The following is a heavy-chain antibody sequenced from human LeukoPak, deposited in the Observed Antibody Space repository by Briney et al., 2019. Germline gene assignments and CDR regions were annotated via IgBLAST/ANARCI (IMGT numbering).Heavy chain of an antibody. V-gene: IGHV4-4*07. D-gene: IGHD3-10*01. CDR1: GGSISSYY. J-gene: IGHJ5*02. Sequence: SETLSLTCSVSGGSISSYYWSWIRQPAGKGLEWIGRLYNTGSTNYNPSLKSRVTISVDTSKNQFSLKLSSVTAADTAVYYCARDQYYYGSGLSAWGQGTLVTVSS. CDR3: ARDQYYYGSGLSA. CDR2: LYNTGST.